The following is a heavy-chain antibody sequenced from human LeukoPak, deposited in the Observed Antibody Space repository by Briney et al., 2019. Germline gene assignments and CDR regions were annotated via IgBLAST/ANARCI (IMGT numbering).Heavy chain of an antibody. V-gene: IGHV3-30-3*01. CDR2: ISYDGSNK. J-gene: IGHJ4*02. CDR1: GFTFSSYA. D-gene: IGHD4-17*01. CDR3: ARAGGSTVSHSDY. Sequence: GGSLRLSCAASGFTFSSYAMHWVRQAPGKGLEWVAVISYDGSNKYYADSVKGRFTISKDNAKNSLYLQMNSLRAEDTAVYYCARAGGSTVSHSDYWGQGTLVTVSS.